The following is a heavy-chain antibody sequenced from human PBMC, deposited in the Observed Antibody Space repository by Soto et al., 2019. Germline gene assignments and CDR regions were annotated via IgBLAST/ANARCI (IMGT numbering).Heavy chain of an antibody. V-gene: IGHV4-34*01. D-gene: IGHD5-18*01. CDR3: ARGYDTALAPIF. CDR2: INHLTTT. CDR1: GGSFSSYH. J-gene: IGHJ4*02. Sequence: KPSETLSLTGAVYGGSFSSYHWSWISQTPGKGLEWIGEINHLTTTNYNPSLKSRVIISLDTPKNQFSLKLSSVTAADTAVYYCARGYDTALAPIFWGQGILVTVSS.